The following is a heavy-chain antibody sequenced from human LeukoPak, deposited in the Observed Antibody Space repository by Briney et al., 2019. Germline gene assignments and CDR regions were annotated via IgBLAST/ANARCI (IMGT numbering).Heavy chain of an antibody. CDR1: GGSISSSSYY. Sequence: PSETLSLTCTVSGGSISSSSYYWGWIRQPPGKGLELIASIYYSASTYYNPSLKSRVTISVDTSKNQFSLRLSSVTAADTAVYYCARQTPYLYFDYWGQGTLVTVS. CDR2: IYYSAST. V-gene: IGHV4-39*01. CDR3: ARQTPYLYFDY. J-gene: IGHJ4*02. D-gene: IGHD2-15*01.